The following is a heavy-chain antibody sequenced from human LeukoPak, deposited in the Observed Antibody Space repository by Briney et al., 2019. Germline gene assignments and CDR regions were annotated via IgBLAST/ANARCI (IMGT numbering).Heavy chain of an antibody. V-gene: IGHV3-30*02. Sequence: GGSLRLSCAASKFTFSTYGMHWVRQAPGKGLEWVAFIRNDGSNKYYADSVRGRFTVSRDNSKNTLYLQMNSLRPEDTAVYYCAKQSSTSCHDWGQGTLVTVSS. CDR3: AKQSSTSCHD. D-gene: IGHD2-2*01. CDR2: IRNDGSNK. CDR1: KFTFSTYG. J-gene: IGHJ4*02.